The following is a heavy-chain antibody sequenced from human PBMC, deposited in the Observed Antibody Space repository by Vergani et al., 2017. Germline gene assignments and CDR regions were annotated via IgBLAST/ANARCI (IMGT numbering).Heavy chain of an antibody. J-gene: IGHJ3*02. V-gene: IGHV3-23*01. CDR1: GFTFSSYA. CDR3: AKDRYYYDSSGYYYAAFDI. Sequence: EVQLLESGGGLVQPGGSLRLSCAASGFTFSSYAMSWVRQAPGKGLEWVSAISGSGGSTYYADSVKGRFTISRDNSKNTLYLQMNSLRAEDTAVYYCAKDRYYYDSSGYYYAAFDIWGQGTMVTVSS. D-gene: IGHD3-22*01. CDR2: ISGSGGST.